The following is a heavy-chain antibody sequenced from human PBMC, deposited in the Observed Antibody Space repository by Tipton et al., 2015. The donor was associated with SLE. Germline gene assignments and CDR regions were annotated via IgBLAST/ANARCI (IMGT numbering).Heavy chain of an antibody. CDR2: IYYSGST. CDR3: ASRPRGIAVAGTNPYFQH. CDR1: GGSISSSSYY. V-gene: IGHV4-39*07. Sequence: TLSLTCIVSGGSISSSSYYWGWIRQPPGKGLEWIGSIYYSGSTYYNPSLKSRVTISVDTSKNQFSLKLSSVTAADTAVYYCASRPRGIAVAGTNPYFQHWGQGTLVTVSS. J-gene: IGHJ1*01. D-gene: IGHD6-19*01.